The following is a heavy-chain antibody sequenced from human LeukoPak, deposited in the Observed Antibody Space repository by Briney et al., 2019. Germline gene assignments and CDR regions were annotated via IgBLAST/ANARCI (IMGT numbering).Heavy chain of an antibody. CDR1: GDSISYFY. CDR3: AREPVNWALGYYYMDV. V-gene: IGHV4-4*07. CDR2: ISGSGST. D-gene: IGHD7-27*01. J-gene: IGHJ6*03. Sequence: SETLSLTCSVSGDSISYFYWSWIRQAAGKGLEWIGRISGSGSTDYNASLKSRVTMSVDTSKNQLSLKVISVTVADTAVYYCAREPVNWALGYYYMDVWGKGTTVTVSS.